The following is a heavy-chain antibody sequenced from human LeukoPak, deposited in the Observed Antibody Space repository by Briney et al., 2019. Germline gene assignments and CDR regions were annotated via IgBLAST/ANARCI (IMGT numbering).Heavy chain of an antibody. V-gene: IGHV4-31*03. CDR3: ARNEWLAPKTYYYYYGMDV. J-gene: IGHJ6*02. D-gene: IGHD6-19*01. Sequence: PSETLSLTCTVSGGSISSGGYYWSWIRQHPGKGLEWIGYIYYSGSTYYNPSLESRVTISVDTSKNQFSLKLSSVTAADTAVYYCARNEWLAPKTYYYYYGMDVWGQGTTVTVSS. CDR1: GGSISSGGYY. CDR2: IYYSGST.